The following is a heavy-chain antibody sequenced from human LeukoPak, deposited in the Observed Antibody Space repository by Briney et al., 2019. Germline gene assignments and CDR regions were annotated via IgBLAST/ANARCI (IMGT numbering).Heavy chain of an antibody. J-gene: IGHJ3*01. CDR2: IYPGDSHT. CDR3: AKRGTNGVRDAFDV. D-gene: IGHD2-8*01. Sequence: GESLKISCKCSGYILTSYWIGWVRQMPGKGLEWMGIIYPGDSHTRYSPSFQGQVTISADKSISTAYLQGSSLEASDTAMYYCAKRGTNGVRDAFDVWGQGTMVTVSS. V-gene: IGHV5-51*01. CDR1: GYILTSYW.